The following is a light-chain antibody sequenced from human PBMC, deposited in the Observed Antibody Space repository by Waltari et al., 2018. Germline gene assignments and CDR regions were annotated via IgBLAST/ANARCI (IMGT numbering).Light chain of an antibody. CDR1: QSISSW. CDR3: QQYSAYWT. V-gene: IGKV1-5*03. J-gene: IGKJ1*01. Sequence: DIQMTQSPSTLSASVGDRVTITCRASQSISSWLAWYQQKPGKAPNLLIYKASTLESGVPSRFSGSGSGTDFTLTISSLQPDDFATYYCQQYSAYWTFGQGTKVEI. CDR2: KAS.